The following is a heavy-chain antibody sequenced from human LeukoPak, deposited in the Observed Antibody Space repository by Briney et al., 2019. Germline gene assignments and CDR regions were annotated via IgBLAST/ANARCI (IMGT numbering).Heavy chain of an antibody. J-gene: IGHJ5*02. CDR3: ARDNYYDSSGYYYWFDP. D-gene: IGHD3-22*01. V-gene: IGHV4-59*12. Sequence: PSETLSLTCTVSGGSISSYYWSWIRQPPGKGLEWIGYIYYSGSTNYNPSLKSRVTISVDKSKNQFSLKLSSVTAADTAVYYCARDNYYDSSGYYYWFDPWGQGTLVTVSS. CDR1: GGSISSYY. CDR2: IYYSGST.